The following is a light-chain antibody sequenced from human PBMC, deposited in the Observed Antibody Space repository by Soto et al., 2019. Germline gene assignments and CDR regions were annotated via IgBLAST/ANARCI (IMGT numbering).Light chain of an antibody. CDR1: SSNIGYNA. V-gene: IGLV1-44*01. J-gene: IGLJ3*02. CDR3: AAWDDGLNGPTWV. Sequence: QAVVTQPPSVSGTPGQRVTISCSGGSSNIGYNAVNWYQMVPGTAPKVLIYNDNQRPSVVPDRFSGSKSGTSASLAIIGLQSEDEADYFCAAWDDGLNGPTWVFGGGTKLTVL. CDR2: NDN.